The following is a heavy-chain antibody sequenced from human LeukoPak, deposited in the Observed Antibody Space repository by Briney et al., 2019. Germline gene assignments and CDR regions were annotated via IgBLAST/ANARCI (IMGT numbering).Heavy chain of an antibody. CDR2: IHYSGST. D-gene: IGHD3-3*01. V-gene: IGHV4-39*01. Sequence: PSETLSLTCTVSGGSISSTSYYWGWIRQPPGKGLEWIGSIHYSGSTYYNPSLKSRVTISVDTSKNQFSLKLSSVTAADTAVYYCARRGSGYYTVEYYFDYWGQGTLVTVSS. CDR1: GGSISSTSYY. CDR3: ARRGSGYYTVEYYFDY. J-gene: IGHJ4*02.